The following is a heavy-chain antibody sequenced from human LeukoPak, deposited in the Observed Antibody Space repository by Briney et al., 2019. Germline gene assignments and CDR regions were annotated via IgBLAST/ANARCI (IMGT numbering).Heavy chain of an antibody. V-gene: IGHV3-7*01. Sequence: GGSLRLSCAASGFTFNSYWMAWVRQAPGKGLEWVANIKQDGNKKYYVDSVKGRFTISRDNAKNSLYLQMNSLRVEDTAVYYCARDGDYDWNYRSGFDYWGQGTLVTVSS. CDR3: ARDGDYDWNYRSGFDY. CDR1: GFTFNSYW. J-gene: IGHJ4*02. CDR2: IKQDGNKK. D-gene: IGHD1-7*01.